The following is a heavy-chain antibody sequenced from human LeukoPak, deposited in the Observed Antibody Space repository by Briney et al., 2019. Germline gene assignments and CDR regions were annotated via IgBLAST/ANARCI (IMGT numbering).Heavy chain of an antibody. CDR2: MSFDGTHI. CDR1: GFTFSSYA. V-gene: IGHV3-30-3*01. Sequence: GRSLRLSCAASGFTFSSYAMHWVRQAPGKGLEWVAVMSFDGTHIYYANSVKGRFTISRDNSKNTLYLQMNSLRDEDTAVYHCARCSGYGMDVWGQGTTVTVSS. D-gene: IGHD3-10*02. CDR3: ARCSGYGMDV. J-gene: IGHJ6*02.